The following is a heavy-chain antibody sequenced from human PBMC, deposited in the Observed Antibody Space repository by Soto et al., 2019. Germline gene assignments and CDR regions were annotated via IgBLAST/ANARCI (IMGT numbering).Heavy chain of an antibody. D-gene: IGHD1-7*01. J-gene: IGHJ4*02. V-gene: IGHV1-46*03. CDR3: ARDGRVELRFRFDY. CDR2: INPSGGST. CDR1: GYTFTSYY. Sequence: QVQLVQSGAEVKKPGASVKVSCKASGYTFTSYYMHWVRQAPGQGLEWMGIINPSGGSTSYAQKFQGRVTMTRDTSTSTVYMSRSSLRSEDTAVYYCARDGRVELRFRFDYCGQGTLVTVSA.